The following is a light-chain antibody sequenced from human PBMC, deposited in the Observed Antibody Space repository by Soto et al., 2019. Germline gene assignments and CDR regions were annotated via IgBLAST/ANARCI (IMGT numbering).Light chain of an antibody. J-gene: IGLJ1*01. CDR2: EVT. V-gene: IGLV2-14*01. CDR1: SSDIGAYNY. Sequence: QSALTQPASVSGSPGQSITISCIGTSSDIGAYNYVSWYQQHPGKVPKLMIYEVTNRPSGLSNRFSGSESGNTASLTISGLQTEDEADYFCSSYTSTSTLYVFGTGTKLTVL. CDR3: SSYTSTSTLYV.